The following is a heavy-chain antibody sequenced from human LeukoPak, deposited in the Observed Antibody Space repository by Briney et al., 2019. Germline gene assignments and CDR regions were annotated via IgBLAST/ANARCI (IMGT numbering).Heavy chain of an antibody. CDR2: INPNSGGT. J-gene: IGHJ3*02. V-gene: IGHV1-2*02. Sequence: ASVKVSCKASGYTFTGYYMHWVRQAPGQGLEWMGWINPNSGGTNYAQKFQGRVTMTRDTSISTAYMELSRLRSDDTAVYYCATRNNYSGGWYSPGAFDIWGQGTMVTVSS. CDR1: GYTFTGYY. D-gene: IGHD6-19*01. CDR3: ATRNNYSGGWYSPGAFDI.